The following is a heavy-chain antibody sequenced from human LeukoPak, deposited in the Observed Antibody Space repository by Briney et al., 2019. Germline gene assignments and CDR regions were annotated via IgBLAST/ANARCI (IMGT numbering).Heavy chain of an antibody. D-gene: IGHD5-18*01. V-gene: IGHV3-23*01. CDR1: GFIFSSYA. CDR2: LSGSGGST. J-gene: IGHJ5*02. Sequence: GGSLRLSCAASGFIFSSYAMTWVRQAPGKGLEWVSALSGSGGSTHYADSVKGRFTISRDNSKNTLYLQMNSLRAEDTAVYYRAKGAIGYSYGFDPWGQGTLVTVSS. CDR3: AKGAIGYSYGFDP.